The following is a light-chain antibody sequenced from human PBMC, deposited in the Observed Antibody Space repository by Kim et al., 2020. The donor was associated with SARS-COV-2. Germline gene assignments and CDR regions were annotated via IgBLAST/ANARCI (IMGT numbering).Light chain of an antibody. CDR1: QGGGSN. J-gene: IGKJ1*01. CDR3: QQSKDWTLT. Sequence: VSPGKRTTLSSRAGQGGGSNVAWYGQRTGQAPRLRTYDASARATGIAARLSGSGAGTEFTLTISSLQSEDNAVYYCQQSKDWTLTFGQGTKMDSK. V-gene: IGKV3D-15*01. CDR2: DAS.